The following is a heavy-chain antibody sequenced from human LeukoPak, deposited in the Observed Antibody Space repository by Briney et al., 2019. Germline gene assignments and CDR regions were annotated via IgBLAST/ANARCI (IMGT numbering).Heavy chain of an antibody. J-gene: IGHJ6*03. CDR2: IYYSGAA. V-gene: IGHV4-59*02. CDR1: GGSVNRYY. Sequence: PSETLSFTCTVSGGSVNRYYWSWIRQPPGKGLEWIGFIYYSGAANYSPSLESRVTISIDTSRNQISLRLTSVTAADTAVYFCARSTNYYYFYLDVWGRGTTVTVSS. CDR3: ARSTNYYYFYLDV.